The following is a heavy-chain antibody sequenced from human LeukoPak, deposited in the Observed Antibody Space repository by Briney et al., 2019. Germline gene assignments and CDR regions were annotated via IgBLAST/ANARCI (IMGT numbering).Heavy chain of an antibody. V-gene: IGHV3-48*03. J-gene: IGHJ6*03. CDR3: ARLRIAPRPDYYYMDV. Sequence: AGSLRLSCAASGFTFSSYEMNWVRQAPGKGLEWVSYISSSGSTIYYADSVKGRFTISRDNAKNSLYLQMNSLRAEDTAVYYCARLRIAPRPDYYYMDVWGKGTTVTVSS. CDR1: GFTFSSYE. D-gene: IGHD6-6*01. CDR2: ISSSGSTI.